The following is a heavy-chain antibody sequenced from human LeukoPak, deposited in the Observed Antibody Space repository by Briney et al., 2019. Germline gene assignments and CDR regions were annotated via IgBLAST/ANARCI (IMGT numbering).Heavy chain of an antibody. D-gene: IGHD6-25*01. CDR2: INPSGGST. CDR3: AGGRSSAYYYYYYYMDV. Sequence: GASVKVSCKASGYTFTSYYMHWVRQAPGQGLEWMGIINPSGGSTSYAQKFQGRVTMTRDMSTSTVYMELSSLRSEDTAVYYCAGGRSSAYYYYYYYMDVWGKGTTVTVSS. CDR1: GYTFTSYY. V-gene: IGHV1-46*01. J-gene: IGHJ6*03.